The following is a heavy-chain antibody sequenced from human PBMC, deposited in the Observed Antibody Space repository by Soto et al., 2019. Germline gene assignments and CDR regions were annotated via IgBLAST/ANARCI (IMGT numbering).Heavy chain of an antibody. D-gene: IGHD6-19*01. Sequence: QVQLVQSGAEVKKPGASVKVSCKASGYTFTSYYMHWVRQAPGQGLEWMGSINPSCGSTRYAQTFKGRVTMTRDTSKSTVDLELRSLRSEDAAVYYCAIAGDSGDTLTTGGQGTLVTVSS. CDR2: INPSCGST. CDR1: GYTFTSYY. J-gene: IGHJ4*02. CDR3: AIAGDSGDTLTT. V-gene: IGHV1-46*01.